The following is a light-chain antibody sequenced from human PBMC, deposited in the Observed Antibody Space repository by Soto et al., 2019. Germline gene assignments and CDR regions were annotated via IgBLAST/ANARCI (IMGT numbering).Light chain of an antibody. J-gene: IGKJ1*01. V-gene: IGKV3-15*01. CDR3: QQYNNWWT. Sequence: EIVMTQSPATLSVSPGERPTSSCRASQMVASNLAWYQQKPGQAPRLLIYGASTRATGIPARFSGSGSGTEFTLTISSLQSEDFAVYYCQQYNNWWTFGQGTKVEIK. CDR1: QMVASN. CDR2: GAS.